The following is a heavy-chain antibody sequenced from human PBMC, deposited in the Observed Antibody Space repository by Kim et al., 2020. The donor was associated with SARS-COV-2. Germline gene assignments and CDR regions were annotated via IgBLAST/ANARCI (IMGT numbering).Heavy chain of an antibody. CDR1: GYSFTSYW. CDR2: IYPGDSDT. J-gene: IGHJ5*02. Sequence: GESLKISCKGSGYSFTSYWIGWVRQMPGKGLEWMGIIYPGDSDTRYSPSFQGQVTISADKSISTAYLQWSSLKASDTAMYYCARLMRHHIVVVVAATRFWFDPWGQGTLVTVSS. CDR3: ARLMRHHIVVVVAATRFWFDP. V-gene: IGHV5-51*01. D-gene: IGHD2-15*01.